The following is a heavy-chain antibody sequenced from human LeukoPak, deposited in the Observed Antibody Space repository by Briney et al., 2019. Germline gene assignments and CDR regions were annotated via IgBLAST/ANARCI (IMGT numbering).Heavy chain of an antibody. CDR3: AREPRSRYYYGSGASWFDP. Sequence: GGSLRLSCAASGFTFSSYWMSWVRQAPGKGLEGVANIKQDGSEKYYVDSVKGRFTISRDNAKNSLYLQMNSLRAEDTAVYYCAREPRSRYYYGSGASWFDPWGQGTLVTVSS. J-gene: IGHJ5*02. V-gene: IGHV3-7*01. CDR2: IKQDGSEK. CDR1: GFTFSSYW. D-gene: IGHD3-10*01.